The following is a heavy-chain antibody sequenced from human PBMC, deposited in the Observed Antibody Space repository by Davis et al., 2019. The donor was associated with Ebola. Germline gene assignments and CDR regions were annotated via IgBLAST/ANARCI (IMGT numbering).Heavy chain of an antibody. Sequence: PGGSLRLSCAASGFTFSSYGMHWVRQAPGKGLEWVAFIRYDGSNKYYADSVKGRFTISRDNAKNSLYLQMNSLRAEDTAVYYCARGQSGYSYGYDDDYGMDVWGKGTTVTVSS. CDR3: ARGQSGYSYGYDDDYGMDV. J-gene: IGHJ6*04. D-gene: IGHD5-18*01. CDR2: IRYDGSNK. V-gene: IGHV3-30*02. CDR1: GFTFSSYG.